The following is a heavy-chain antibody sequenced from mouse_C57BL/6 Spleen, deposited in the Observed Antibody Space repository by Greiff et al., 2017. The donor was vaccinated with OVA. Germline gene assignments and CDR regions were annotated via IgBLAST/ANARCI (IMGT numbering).Heavy chain of an antibody. Sequence: EVKLVESGGGLVKPGGSLKLSCAASGFTFSDYGMHWVRQAPEKGLEWVAYISSGSSTIYYAETVKGRFTISRDNAKNTLFLQMTILRSEDTAMYYCARRLREYFDVWGTGTTVTVSS. CDR2: ISSGSSTI. V-gene: IGHV5-17*01. CDR1: GFTFSDYG. CDR3: ARRLREYFDV. J-gene: IGHJ1*03. D-gene: IGHD2-2*01.